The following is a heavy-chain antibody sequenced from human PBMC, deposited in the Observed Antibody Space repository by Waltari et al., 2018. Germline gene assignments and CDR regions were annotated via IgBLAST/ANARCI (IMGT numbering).Heavy chain of an antibody. CDR2: LYHSGST. V-gene: IGHV4-38-2*02. J-gene: IGHJ3*02. D-gene: IGHD6-13*01. CDR1: GYSLSSGYY. CDR3: ARVFAAAAGTGAFDI. Sequence: QVQLQESGPGLVKPSETLSLTCTVSGYSLSSGYYWGWLWPPPGKGLEWIGCLYHSGSTYYNPSLKSRVTISVDTSKNQFSLKLSSVTAADTAVYYCARVFAAAAGTGAFDIWGQGTMVTVSS.